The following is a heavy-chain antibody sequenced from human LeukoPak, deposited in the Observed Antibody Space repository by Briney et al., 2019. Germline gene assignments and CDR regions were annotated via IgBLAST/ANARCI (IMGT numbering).Heavy chain of an antibody. V-gene: IGHV3-7*03. CDR1: GFTFSSYW. CDR2: IKQDGSEK. J-gene: IGHJ3*02. D-gene: IGHD3-10*01. Sequence: GGSLRLSCAASGFTFSSYWMSWVRQAPGKGLEWVANIKQDGSEKYYVDSVKGRFTISRDNAKNSLYLQMNSLRAEDTALYYCAKDLTYYYGLGSSTNAFDIWGQGTMVTVSS. CDR3: AKDLTYYYGLGSSTNAFDI.